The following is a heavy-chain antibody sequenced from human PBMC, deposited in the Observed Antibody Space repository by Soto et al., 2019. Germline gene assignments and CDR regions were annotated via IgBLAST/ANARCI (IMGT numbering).Heavy chain of an antibody. CDR3: ARQDWSSTSCYGSNWFDP. V-gene: IGHV5-10-1*01. Sequence: ESLKVSFNGSGYGFTSYWISWVRQMPGKGLEWMGRIDPSDSYTNYSPSFQGHVTISADKSISTAYLQWSSLKASDTAMYYCARQDWSSTSCYGSNWFDPWGQGTLVTVSS. D-gene: IGHD2-2*01. J-gene: IGHJ5*02. CDR2: IDPSDSYT. CDR1: GYGFTSYW.